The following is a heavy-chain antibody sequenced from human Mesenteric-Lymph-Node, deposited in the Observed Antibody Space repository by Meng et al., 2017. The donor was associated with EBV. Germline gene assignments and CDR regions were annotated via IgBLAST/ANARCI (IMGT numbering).Heavy chain of an antibody. CDR1: GGSISSSNW. V-gene: IGHV4-4*02. J-gene: IGHJ5*02. CDR3: ASAQCSGGGCPGGS. CDR2: IYHSGIT. Sequence: QGRLQESGHRLVNPSGTLSLTCAVSGGSISSSNWWSWVRQPPGKGLEWIGEIYHSGITNYNPSLSSRVTMSVDKSKNQFSLNLISLTAADTAVYYCASAQCSGGGCPGGSWGQGTLVTVSS. D-gene: IGHD2-15*01.